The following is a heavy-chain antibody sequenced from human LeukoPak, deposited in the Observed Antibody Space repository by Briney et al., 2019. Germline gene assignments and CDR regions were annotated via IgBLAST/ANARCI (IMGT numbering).Heavy chain of an antibody. D-gene: IGHD2-21*02. J-gene: IGHJ6*02. CDR3: ARVCWKDCWRGMDV. CDR1: GGSIRSSNW. Sequence: SETLSLTCGVSGGSIRSSNWWSWVRQPPGKGLEWIGEIYHSGSTNYNPSLKNRVTISVDKSKNQFSLKLSSVTAADTAVYYCARVCWKDCWRGMDVWGQGTTVTVSS. V-gene: IGHV4-4*02. CDR2: IYHSGST.